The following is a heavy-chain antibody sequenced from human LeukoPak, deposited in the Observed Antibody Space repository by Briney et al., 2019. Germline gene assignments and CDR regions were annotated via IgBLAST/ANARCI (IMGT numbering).Heavy chain of an antibody. D-gene: IGHD6-13*01. CDR3: ARSIFAWQQLVLDY. Sequence: GASVKVSCKASGYTFTGYYMHWVRQAPGHGLEWMGWINPNSGGTNYAQKFQGRVTMTRDTSISTAYMELSRLRSEDTAVYYCARSIFAWQQLVLDYWGQGTLVTVSS. CDR1: GYTFTGYY. V-gene: IGHV1-2*02. CDR2: INPNSGGT. J-gene: IGHJ4*02.